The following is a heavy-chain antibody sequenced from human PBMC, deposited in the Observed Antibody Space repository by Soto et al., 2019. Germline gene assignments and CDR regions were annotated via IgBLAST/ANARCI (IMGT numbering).Heavy chain of an antibody. CDR3: AREGAVAGSQDF. CDR1: GFIFSDYG. D-gene: IGHD6-19*01. J-gene: IGHJ4*02. V-gene: IGHV3-33*01. Sequence: GGSLRLSCAASGFIFSDYGIHWVRQAPGKGLEWVAIIWYDGSKVYYADSVKGRFTISRDNSNNTLYLQMNSLGVEDTAVYYCAREGAVAGSQDFWGQGTLVTVSS. CDR2: IWYDGSKV.